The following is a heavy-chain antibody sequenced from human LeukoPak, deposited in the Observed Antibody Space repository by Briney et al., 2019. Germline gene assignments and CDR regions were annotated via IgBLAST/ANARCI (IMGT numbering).Heavy chain of an antibody. CDR2: INTNTGNP. J-gene: IGHJ3*02. CDR3: ARDMEPLDGADASAFDI. D-gene: IGHD4-17*01. V-gene: IGHV7-4-1*02. CDR1: GYTFTSYA. Sequence: ASVKVSCKASGYTFTSYAMDWVRQAPGQGLEWMGWINTNTGNPTYAQGFTGRFVFSLDTSVSTAYLQISSLKAEDTAVYYCARDMEPLDGADASAFDIWGQGTMVTVSS.